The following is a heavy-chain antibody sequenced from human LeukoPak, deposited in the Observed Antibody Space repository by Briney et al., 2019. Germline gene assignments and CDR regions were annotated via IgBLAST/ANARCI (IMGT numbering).Heavy chain of an antibody. J-gene: IGHJ4*02. CDR2: ISSSSTTI. V-gene: IGHV3-48*01. Sequence: MSWVRQAPGKGLEWISYISSSSTTIKYADSVKGRFIISRDNAKNSVYLQMNSLRAEDTAVYYCALIAVDWQQPFDYWGQGTLVTVSS. CDR3: ALIAVDWQQPFDY. D-gene: IGHD6-13*01.